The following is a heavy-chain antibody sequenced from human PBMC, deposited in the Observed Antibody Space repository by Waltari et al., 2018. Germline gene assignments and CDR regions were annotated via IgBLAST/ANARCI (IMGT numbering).Heavy chain of an antibody. CDR3: TRGGNYDFWSHRPFVDP. J-gene: IGHJ5*02. Sequence: QVQLQQWGAGLLGPSDTLSLTSAVYGASFSVYLGGWVRQPPGKGLEWIGQIRHPGSTNYNPSLKSRVTISIDTPRSQFSLRLSSVTAADTALYFCTRGGNYDFWSHRPFVDPWGQGTLVTVSS. V-gene: IGHV4-34*01. D-gene: IGHD3-3*01. CDR2: IRHPGST. CDR1: GASFSVYL.